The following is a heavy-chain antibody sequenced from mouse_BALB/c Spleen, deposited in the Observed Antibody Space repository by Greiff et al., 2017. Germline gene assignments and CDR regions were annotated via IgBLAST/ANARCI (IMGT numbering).Heavy chain of an antibody. V-gene: IGHV1S137*01. CDR1: GYTFTDYA. J-gene: IGHJ3*01. D-gene: IGHD2-1*01. CDR3: ARGDYGNYVGFAY. CDR2: ISTYYGDA. Sequence: VKLQESGAELVRPGVSVKISCKGSGYTFTDYAMHWVKQSHAKSLEWIGVISTYYGDASYNQKFKGKATMTVDKSSSTAYMELARLTSEDSAIYYCARGDYGNYVGFAYWGQGTLVTVSA.